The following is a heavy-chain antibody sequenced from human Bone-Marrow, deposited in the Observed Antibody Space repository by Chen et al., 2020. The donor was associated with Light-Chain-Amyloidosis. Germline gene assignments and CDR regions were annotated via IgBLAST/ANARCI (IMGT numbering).Heavy chain of an antibody. V-gene: IGHV4-4*02. CDR3: ARARIAAAGTLWFDP. J-gene: IGHJ5*02. CDR2: IYHSGST. Sequence: QVQLQESGPGLVKPSGTLSLTRAVSGGSISSSNWWSWVRQPPGKGLEWIGEIYHSGSTNYNPSLKSRVTISVDKSKNQFSLKLSSVTAADTAVYYCARARIAAAGTLWFDPWGQGTLVTVSS. D-gene: IGHD6-13*01. CDR1: GGSISSSNW.